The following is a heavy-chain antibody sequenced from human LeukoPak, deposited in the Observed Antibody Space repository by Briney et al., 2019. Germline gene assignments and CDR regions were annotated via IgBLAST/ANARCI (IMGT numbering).Heavy chain of an antibody. Sequence: GASVKVSCKASGYTFTSYGTSWVRQAPGQGLEWMGWISAYNGNTNYAQKLQGRVTMTTDTSTSTAYMELRSLRSDDTAVYYCARPIVAAGSNWFDPWGQGTLVTVSS. J-gene: IGHJ5*02. CDR3: ARPIVAAGSNWFDP. V-gene: IGHV1-18*01. CDR1: GYTFTSYG. D-gene: IGHD6-13*01. CDR2: ISAYNGNT.